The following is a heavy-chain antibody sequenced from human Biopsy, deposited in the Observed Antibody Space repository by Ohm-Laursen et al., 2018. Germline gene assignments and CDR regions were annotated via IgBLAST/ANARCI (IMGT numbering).Heavy chain of an antibody. V-gene: IGHV3-9*01. CDR1: GFTFADYA. J-gene: IGHJ2*01. Sequence: SLRLSCTASGFTFADYALHWVRQAPGTGLEWVSGISWNSGNIGYADSVKGRFTISRDNAKNSVYLQMNSLRAEDTAFYYCAKDLASGSGYYWYFDFWGRGTLVTVSS. CDR2: ISWNSGNI. CDR3: AKDLASGSGYYWYFDF. D-gene: IGHD3-22*01.